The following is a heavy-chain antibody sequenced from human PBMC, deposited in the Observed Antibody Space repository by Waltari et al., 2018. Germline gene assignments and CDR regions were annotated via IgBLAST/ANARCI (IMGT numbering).Heavy chain of an antibody. J-gene: IGHJ4*02. CDR2: SSVSDGT. Sequence: EVQLLESGGGLVQPGGSLRLSCAASGFTFSSYAVNWVRQAPGAGLGWVSASSVSDGTYYADSVKGRFTISRDTSKNTVYLQMSSLRAEDAALYYCASPFYNWDDPLNSWGQGTLVTVSS. V-gene: IGHV3-23*01. D-gene: IGHD1-20*01. CDR1: GFTFSSYA. CDR3: ASPFYNWDDPLNS.